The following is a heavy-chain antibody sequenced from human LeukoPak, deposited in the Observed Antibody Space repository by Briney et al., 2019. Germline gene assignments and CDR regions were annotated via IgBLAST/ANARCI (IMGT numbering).Heavy chain of an antibody. CDR2: INHSGST. Sequence: SETLSLTCAVYGGSFSGYYWSWIRQPPGKGLEWIGEINHSGSTNYNPSLKSRVTISVDTSKNQFSLKLSSVTAADTAVYYCARHMGRYQQTRYYFDYWGQGTLVTVSS. CDR1: GGSFSGYY. V-gene: IGHV4-34*01. D-gene: IGHD3-16*02. J-gene: IGHJ4*02. CDR3: ARHMGRYQQTRYYFDY.